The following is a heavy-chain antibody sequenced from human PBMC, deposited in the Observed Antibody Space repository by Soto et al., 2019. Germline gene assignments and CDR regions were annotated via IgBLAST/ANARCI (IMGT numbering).Heavy chain of an antibody. V-gene: IGHV1-18*04. CDR3: ARFSGGVYNTYYFYDGMDV. CDR1: GYSFTSYG. D-gene: IGHD2-15*01. Sequence: ASVKVSCKASGYSFTSYGISWVRQAPGQGLDWMGWITTYNGNTKYAQDLQGRVTMTTDTSTSTAYMELRSLRSDDTAVYYCARFSGGVYNTYYFYDGMDVWGQGTTVTVSS. J-gene: IGHJ6*02. CDR2: ITTYNGNT.